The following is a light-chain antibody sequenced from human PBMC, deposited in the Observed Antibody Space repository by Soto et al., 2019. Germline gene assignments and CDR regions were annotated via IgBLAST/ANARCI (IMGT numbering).Light chain of an antibody. Sequence: EIVLTQSPGTLSLSPGERATLSCRASQSVDRYLAWYQQKPGQAPRLLIYGASTRATGIPDRFSGGGSGTDFTLTISRLEPEDFAVYYFQQYVTSPWAFGQGTKVAIE. J-gene: IGKJ1*01. CDR3: QQYVTSPWA. CDR1: QSVDRY. CDR2: GAS. V-gene: IGKV3-20*01.